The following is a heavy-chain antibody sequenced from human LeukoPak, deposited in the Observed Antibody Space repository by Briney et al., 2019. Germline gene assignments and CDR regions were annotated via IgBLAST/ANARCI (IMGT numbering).Heavy chain of an antibody. V-gene: IGHV4-59*01. D-gene: IGHD5-24*01. Sequence: SQTLSLTCTVSDGSIRSYYWNWIPQPPGKGREEIGDIYYSGSTNYNPSLKGRVTISVDTSKNQFSLKLTSVTASDTAVYYCARAQERGWFAPWGQGTLVTVSS. J-gene: IGHJ5*02. CDR2: IYYSGST. CDR1: DGSIRSYY. CDR3: ARAQERGWFAP.